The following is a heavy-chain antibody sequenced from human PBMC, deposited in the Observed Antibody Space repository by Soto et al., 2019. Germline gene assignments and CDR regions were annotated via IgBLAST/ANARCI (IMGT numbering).Heavy chain of an antibody. CDR1: GFTFSSYG. CDR2: ISYDGSNK. J-gene: IGHJ4*02. CDR3: ARGQLLLYWCCFDY. V-gene: IGHV3-30*03. D-gene: IGHD2-2*02. Sequence: QVQLVESGGGVVQPGRSLRLSCAASGFTFSSYGMHWVRQAPGKGLEWVAVISYDGSNKYYADSVKGRFTISRDNSKNTMYLQMNSLRAEDTAVYYCARGQLLLYWCCFDYWGQGTLVTVSS.